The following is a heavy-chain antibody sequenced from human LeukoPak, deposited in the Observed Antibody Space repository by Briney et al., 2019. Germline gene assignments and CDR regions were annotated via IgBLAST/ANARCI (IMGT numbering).Heavy chain of an antibody. Sequence: SETLSLTCSVSGGXINNYWTWIRLSPGKGLDWIGYIYYSGTTNYNPSLKSRVSMSVDTSRNQFSLRLSSVTAADTAIYYCARGTVQMGMGERFFDFWGQGTLVTVSS. CDR1: GGXINNY. J-gene: IGHJ4*02. D-gene: IGHD3-16*01. CDR3: ARGTVQMGMGERFFDF. CDR2: IYYSGTT. V-gene: IGHV4-59*01.